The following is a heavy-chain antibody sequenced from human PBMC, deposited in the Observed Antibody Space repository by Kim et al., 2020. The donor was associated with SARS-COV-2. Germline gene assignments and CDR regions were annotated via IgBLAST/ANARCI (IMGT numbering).Heavy chain of an antibody. J-gene: IGHJ4*02. CDR3: VRGYAGGPFDF. CDR1: GFTFDDYG. V-gene: IGHV3-20*01. CDR2: IYRNGDDT. Sequence: GGSLRLSCAASGFTFDDYGMSWVRQVPGKGVEWVSGIYRNGDDTGYGDSVKGRFSISRDNRKNSLYLQMNSLRAEDTALYHCVRGYAGGPFDFWGQGALVTVSS. D-gene: IGHD3-16*01.